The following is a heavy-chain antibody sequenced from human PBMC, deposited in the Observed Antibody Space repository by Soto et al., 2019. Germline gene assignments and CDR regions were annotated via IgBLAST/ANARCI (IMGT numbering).Heavy chain of an antibody. Sequence: RGSLRLSCAASGFTFSSYSMNWVRQAPGKGLEWVSYISSSSSTIYYADSVKGRFTISRDNAKNSLYLQMNSLRAEDTAVYYCARPYGDYGLYYYYYMDVWGKGTTVTVSS. V-gene: IGHV3-48*01. D-gene: IGHD4-17*01. CDR1: GFTFSSYS. CDR2: ISSSSSTI. CDR3: ARPYGDYGLYYYYYMDV. J-gene: IGHJ6*03.